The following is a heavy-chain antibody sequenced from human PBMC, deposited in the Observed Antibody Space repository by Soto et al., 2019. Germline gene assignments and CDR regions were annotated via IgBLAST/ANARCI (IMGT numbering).Heavy chain of an antibody. CDR1: GGTFSSYA. D-gene: IGHD6-6*01. V-gene: IGHV1-69*13. CDR2: IIPIFGTA. CDR3: ARGGSSPLYYYGMDV. J-gene: IGHJ6*02. Sequence: ASVKVSCKASGGTFSSYAISWVRQAPGQGLEWMGGIIPIFGTANYAQKFQGRVTITADESTSPAYMELSSLRSEDTAVYYCARGGSSPLYYYGMDVWGQGTTVTVSS.